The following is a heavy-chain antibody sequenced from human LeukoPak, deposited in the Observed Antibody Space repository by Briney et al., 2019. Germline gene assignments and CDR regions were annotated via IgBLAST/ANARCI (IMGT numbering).Heavy chain of an antibody. CDR3: ARGVHNYGNFDF. D-gene: IGHD5-18*01. J-gene: IGHJ4*02. CDR2: INPSGGST. CDR1: GYTFTSYY. Sequence: GASVKVACKASGYTFTSYYMHWVRQAPGQGLEWTGVINPSGGSTNYAQKFQGRVTMTRDTSTSTVYMELRSLRSEDTAVYSCARGVHNYGNFDFWGQGTLVTVSS. V-gene: IGHV1-46*01.